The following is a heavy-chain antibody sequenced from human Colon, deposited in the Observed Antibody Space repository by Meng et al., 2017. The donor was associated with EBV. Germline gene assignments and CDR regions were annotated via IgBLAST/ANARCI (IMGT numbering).Heavy chain of an antibody. CDR1: GGSITTSSYY. CDR3: GRQDHRDHGDPNWFDP. Sequence: LHLQGWGPGQVQPSQTLSCTCLGSGGSITTSSYYWGWIRQPPGDGLWWIASISYTWETFYNPSLRSRVTISVDTTKDQFSLRLSAVTAADTAVYFCGRQDHRDHGDPNWFDPWGQGTLVTVSS. J-gene: IGHJ5*02. CDR2: ISYTWET. D-gene: IGHD4-17*01. V-gene: IGHV4-39*01.